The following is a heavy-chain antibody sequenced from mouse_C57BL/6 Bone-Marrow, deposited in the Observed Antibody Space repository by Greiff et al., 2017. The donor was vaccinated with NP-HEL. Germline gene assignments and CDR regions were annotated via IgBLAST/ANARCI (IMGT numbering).Heavy chain of an antibody. J-gene: IGHJ3*01. CDR3: ARTPFPYVFFAY. Sequence: EVQLQEPGPVLVKPGASVKMSCKASGYTFTDYYMNWVKQSHGKSLEWIGVINPYNGGTSYNQKFKGKATLTVDKSSSTAYMELNSLTSEDSAVYYCARTPFPYVFFAYWGQGALVTVSA. CDR2: INPYNGGT. V-gene: IGHV1-19*01. CDR1: GYTFTDYY. D-gene: IGHD1-1*01.